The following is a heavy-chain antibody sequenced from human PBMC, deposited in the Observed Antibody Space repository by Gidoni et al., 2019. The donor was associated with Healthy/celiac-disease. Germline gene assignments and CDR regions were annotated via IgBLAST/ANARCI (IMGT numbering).Heavy chain of an antibody. J-gene: IGHJ4*02. CDR1: GFPFSSYA. CDR3: AKGGRLWFGESKFHFDY. D-gene: IGHD3-10*01. CDR2: ISGSGGST. Sequence: EVQLLESGGGLVQPVGSMRLSCAASGFPFSSYAMSWVRQAPGKGLEWVSAISGSGGSTYYAEYVKGRFTIYRDNSKNTLYRQMNSLRAEDTAVYDCAKGGRLWFGESKFHFDYWGQGTLVTVSS. V-gene: IGHV3-23*01.